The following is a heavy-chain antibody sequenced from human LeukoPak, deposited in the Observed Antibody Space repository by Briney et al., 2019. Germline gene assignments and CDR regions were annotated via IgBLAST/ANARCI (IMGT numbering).Heavy chain of an antibody. CDR3: AAGGSGSYYYYYYMDV. V-gene: IGHV4-31*03. CDR1: GGSISSGGYY. CDR2: IYYSGST. J-gene: IGHJ6*03. D-gene: IGHD1-26*01. Sequence: SQTLSLTCTVSGGSISSGGYYWSWIRQHPGKGLEWIGYIYYSGSTYYNPSLKSRVTISVDTSKNQFSLKLSSVTAADTAVYYCAAGGSGSYYYYYYMDVWGKGTTVTVSS.